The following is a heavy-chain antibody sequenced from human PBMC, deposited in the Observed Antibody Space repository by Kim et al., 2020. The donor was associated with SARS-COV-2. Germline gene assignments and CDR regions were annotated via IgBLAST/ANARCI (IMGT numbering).Heavy chain of an antibody. D-gene: IGHD4-17*01. J-gene: IGHJ4*02. CDR3: TKAYSDSLFGIGY. V-gene: IGHV3-72*01. Sequence: YAASVKTRFTISRDDSRNSLYQQMNSLKTEDTAVYYCTKAYSDSLFGIGYWGQGTLVTVSS.